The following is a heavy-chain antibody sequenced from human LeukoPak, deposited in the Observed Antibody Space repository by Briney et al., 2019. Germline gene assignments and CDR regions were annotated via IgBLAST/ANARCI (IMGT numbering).Heavy chain of an antibody. D-gene: IGHD3-22*01. J-gene: IGHJ4*02. V-gene: IGHV1-46*01. CDR2: INPSGGST. CDR3: ARRAPPSYYYDSSGYLGGPFDY. CDR1: GYTFTSYY. Sequence: SVKVSCKASGYTFTSYYMHWVRQAPGQGLEWMGIINPSGGSTSYAQKFQGRVTMTRDTSTSTVYMELSSLRSEDTAVYYCARRAPPSYYYDSSGYLGGPFDYWGQGTLVTVSS.